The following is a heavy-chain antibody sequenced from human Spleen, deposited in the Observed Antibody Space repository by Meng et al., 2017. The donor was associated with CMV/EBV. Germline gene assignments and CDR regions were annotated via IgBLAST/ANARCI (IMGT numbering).Heavy chain of an antibody. CDR3: ARGAGSPSIDY. CDR2: ISGGGTVI. CDR1: GFTFTTYA. V-gene: IGHV3-23*01. Sequence: GESLKISCTPSGFTFTTYAMSWVRQAPGKGLEWVASISGGGTVIYYTDSVKGRFTISRDNSRSALYLQMTSLRVEDTAVYYCARGAGSPSIDYWGQGALVTVSS. D-gene: IGHD1-26*01. J-gene: IGHJ4*02.